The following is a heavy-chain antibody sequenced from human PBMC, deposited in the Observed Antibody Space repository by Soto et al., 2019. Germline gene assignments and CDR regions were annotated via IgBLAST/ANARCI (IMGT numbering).Heavy chain of an antibody. CDR1: GVTFSSYA. CDR2: FIPIFGTA. J-gene: IGHJ6*02. Sequence: QVQLVQSGAEVKKPGASVKVSCKASGVTFSSYAISWVRQAPGPGLEWMGGFIPIFGTANYAQKCQGRVTITAGEATSTAYIERSRLKSEDTAVYYFARCHDDILSGYPYYYDYGMDGWGQGTKVTVSS. CDR3: ARCHDDILSGYPYYYDYGMDG. D-gene: IGHD3-9*01. V-gene: IGHV1-69*01.